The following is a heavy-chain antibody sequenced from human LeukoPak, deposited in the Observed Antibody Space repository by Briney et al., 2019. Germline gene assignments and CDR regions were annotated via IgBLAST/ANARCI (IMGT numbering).Heavy chain of an antibody. V-gene: IGHV3-7*01. Sequence: GGSLRLSCAASGFTFSSYWMSWVRQAPGKGLEWVANIRQDGSEKYYVDSVKGRFTISRDNAKNSLYLQMNSLRAEDTAVNYCARDVDTAMARFFDYWGQGTLVTVSS. CDR1: GFTFSSYW. CDR2: IRQDGSEK. CDR3: ARDVDTAMARFFDY. J-gene: IGHJ4*02. D-gene: IGHD5-18*01.